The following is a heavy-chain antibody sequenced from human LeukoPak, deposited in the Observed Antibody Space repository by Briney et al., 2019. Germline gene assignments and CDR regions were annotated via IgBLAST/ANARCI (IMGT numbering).Heavy chain of an antibody. D-gene: IGHD3-9*01. V-gene: IGHV3-66*01. CDR3: ARADDILTGCDY. CDR2: IYSGGST. CDR1: GFTVSSNY. J-gene: IGHJ4*02. Sequence: GGSLRLSCAASGFTVSSNYMSWVRQAPGKGLEWVSDIYSGGSTYYADSVKGRFTISRDNSKNTLYLQMNSLRAEDTAVYYCARADDILTGCDYWGQGTLVTVSS.